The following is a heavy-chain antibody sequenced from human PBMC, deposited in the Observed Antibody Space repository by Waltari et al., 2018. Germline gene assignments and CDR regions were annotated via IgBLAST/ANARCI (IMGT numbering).Heavy chain of an antibody. V-gene: IGHV4-61*02. CDR3: ARGDTAMVSNY. D-gene: IGHD5-18*01. Sequence: QVQLQESGPGLVKPSQTLSLTCTVSGGSISSGSYYWRWIRQPAGKGLEWIGRIYTSGSTNYNPSLKSRVTISVDTSKNQFSLKLSSVTAADTAVYYCARGDTAMVSNYWGQGTLVTVSS. CDR2: IYTSGST. CDR1: GGSISSGSYY. J-gene: IGHJ4*02.